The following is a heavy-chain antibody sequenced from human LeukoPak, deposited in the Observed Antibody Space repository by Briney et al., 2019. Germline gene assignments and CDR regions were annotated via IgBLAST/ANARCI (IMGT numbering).Heavy chain of an antibody. CDR1: GGSISSSSYY. CDR3: ARGGDCSSTSCPPDPPPTPNWFDP. CDR2: IYYSGST. D-gene: IGHD2-2*01. V-gene: IGHV4-39*01. Sequence: PSETLSLTCTVSGGSISSSSYYWGWIRQPPGKGLEWIGSIYYSGSTYYNPSLKSRVTISVDTSKNQFSLKLSSVTAADTAVYYCARGGDCSSTSCPPDPPPTPNWFDPWGQGTLVTVSS. J-gene: IGHJ5*02.